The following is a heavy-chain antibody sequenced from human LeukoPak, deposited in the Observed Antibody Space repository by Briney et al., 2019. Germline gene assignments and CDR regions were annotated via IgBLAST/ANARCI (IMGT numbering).Heavy chain of an antibody. CDR3: ARDYGDYVSDY. V-gene: IGHV3-30*03. J-gene: IGHJ4*02. CDR2: ISHDGNNY. Sequence: GGSLRLSCAASGFMFSRHAMHWVRQAPGKGLEWVAVISHDGNNYYYGDSVKGRFTISRDNAKNSLYLQMNSLRAEDTAVYYCARDYGDYVSDYWGQGTLVTVSS. CDR1: GFMFSRHA. D-gene: IGHD4-17*01.